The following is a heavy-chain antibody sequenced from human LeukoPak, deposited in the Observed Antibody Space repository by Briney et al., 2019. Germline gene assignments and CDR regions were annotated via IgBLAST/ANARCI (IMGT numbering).Heavy chain of an antibody. CDR2: ISAYNGNT. J-gene: IGHJ4*02. Sequence: ASVKVSCKASGYTFTSYGISWVRQAPGQGLERMGWISAYNGNTNYAQKLQGRVTMTTDTSTSTAYMELRSLRSDDTAVYYCAREVGLYDSSGYYNDYWGQGTLVTVSS. D-gene: IGHD3-22*01. CDR1: GYTFTSYG. V-gene: IGHV1-18*01. CDR3: AREVGLYDSSGYYNDY.